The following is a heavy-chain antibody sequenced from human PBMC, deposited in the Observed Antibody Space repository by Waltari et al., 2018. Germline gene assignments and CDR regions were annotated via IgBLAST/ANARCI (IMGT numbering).Heavy chain of an antibody. Sequence: QLQLQESGPGLVKSSETLSLTCTVSGGSISSSSYYWGWIRQPPGKGLEWIGTIYYTGSTYYNPSLNSRVTISIDTSKNQFSLNLSSVTAADTAVYYCSRRIQQNGMDLWGQGTTVTVSS. CDR2: IYYTGST. CDR3: SRRIQQNGMDL. D-gene: IGHD5-18*01. CDR1: GGSISSSSYY. J-gene: IGHJ6*02. V-gene: IGHV4-39*01.